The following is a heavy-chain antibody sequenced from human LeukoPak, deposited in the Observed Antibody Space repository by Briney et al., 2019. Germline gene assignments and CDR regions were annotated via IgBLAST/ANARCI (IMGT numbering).Heavy chain of an antibody. D-gene: IGHD5-18*01. CDR1: GGSISSYY. Sequence: SETLSLTCTVSGGSISSYYWSWIRQPPGKGLEWIGYIYYSGSTNYNPSLKSRVTISVDTSKNQFSLKLSSVTAADTAVYYCARGRGYSYGDNWFDPWGQGTLVTVSS. J-gene: IGHJ5*02. V-gene: IGHV4-59*01. CDR2: IYYSGST. CDR3: ARGRGYSYGDNWFDP.